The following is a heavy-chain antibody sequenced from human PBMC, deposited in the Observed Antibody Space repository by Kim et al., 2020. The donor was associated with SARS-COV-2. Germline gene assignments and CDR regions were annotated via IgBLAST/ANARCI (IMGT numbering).Heavy chain of an antibody. J-gene: IGHJ3*02. CDR3: AKGTLREWGAFDI. D-gene: IGHD3-3*01. Sequence: YANSVKGRFTISSDNYRNTLYLQMDSLRAEDTAVYYCAKGTLREWGAFDIWGQGTMVTVSS. V-gene: IGHV3-30*02.